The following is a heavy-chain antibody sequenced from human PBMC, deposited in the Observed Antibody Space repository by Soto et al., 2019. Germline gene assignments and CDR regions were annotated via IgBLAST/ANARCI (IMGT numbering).Heavy chain of an antibody. D-gene: IGHD6-19*01. CDR1: GYTFTSYE. Sequence: QVQLVQSGAEVKQPGASVKVSCKASGYTFTSYEINWVRQATGQGLEWMGWMNPNSGNTGYAQKFQGRVTMTRNTSISTAYMEVSSLRSEDTAVYYCARGQSGYSSGWSPNDYWGQGTLVTVSS. V-gene: IGHV1-8*01. J-gene: IGHJ4*02. CDR3: ARGQSGYSSGWSPNDY. CDR2: MNPNSGNT.